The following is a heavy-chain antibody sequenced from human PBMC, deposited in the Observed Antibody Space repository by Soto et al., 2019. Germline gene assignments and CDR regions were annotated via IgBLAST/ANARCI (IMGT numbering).Heavy chain of an antibody. V-gene: IGHV4-59*01. J-gene: IGHJ3*02. D-gene: IGHD3-22*01. CDR2: IYYSGST. CDR3: ARDYDSSGDRSFDI. CDR1: GGSISSYY. Sequence: LSLTCTVSGGSISSYYWSWIRQPPGKGLEWIGYIYYSGSTNYNPSLKSRVTISVDTSKNQFSLKLSSVTAADTAVYYCARDYDSSGDRSFDIWGQGTMVTVSS.